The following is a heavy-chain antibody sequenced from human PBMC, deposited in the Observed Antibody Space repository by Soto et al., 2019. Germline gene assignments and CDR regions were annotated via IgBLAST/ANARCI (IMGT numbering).Heavy chain of an antibody. V-gene: IGHV4-59*01. CDR3: AKYRRTDAEGYRLDF. D-gene: IGHD5-12*01. CDR1: GASINNYY. Sequence: SGTLSLTCSVSGASINNYYWSWIRQPPGKGLEWIGFVYYTGSTITKYNPSLQSRVAMSVDSSKNQFSLKVTSMTAADTAIYYCAKYRRTDAEGYRLDFWGPGTLVSVSS. J-gene: IGHJ4*02. CDR2: VYYTGSTIT.